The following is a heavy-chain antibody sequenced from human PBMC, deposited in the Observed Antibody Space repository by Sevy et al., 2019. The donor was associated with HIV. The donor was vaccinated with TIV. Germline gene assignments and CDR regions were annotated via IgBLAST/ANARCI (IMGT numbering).Heavy chain of an antibody. D-gene: IGHD1-26*01. Sequence: GGSLRLSCAASGFSFNTYTFYWVRQAPGEVLEWISSISSSGVYEYYADSVRGRFTISRDNAKNSLSLQMSGLRVEDTGVYYCARVPDSGGRGRADYWGQGTRVTVSS. J-gene: IGHJ4*02. CDR3: ARVPDSGGRGRADY. V-gene: IGHV3-21*01. CDR2: ISSSGVYE. CDR1: GFSFNTYT.